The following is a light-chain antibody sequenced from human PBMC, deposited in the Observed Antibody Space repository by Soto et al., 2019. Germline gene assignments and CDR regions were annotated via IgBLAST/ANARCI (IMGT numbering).Light chain of an antibody. V-gene: IGKV3-15*01. CDR1: QSVSSN. CDR3: QQYNDWPHT. CDR2: GAS. J-gene: IGKJ4*01. Sequence: ETVMTQSPATLSVSPGERATLSCRASQSVSSNLAWYQQRPGQTPRLLVYGASSRATGMSARFSGSGSGTEFTLTISSLQSEDFALYYCQQYNDWPHTFGGGTKVEIK.